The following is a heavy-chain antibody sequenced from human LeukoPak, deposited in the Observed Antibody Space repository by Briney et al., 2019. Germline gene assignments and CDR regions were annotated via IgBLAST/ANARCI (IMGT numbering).Heavy chain of an antibody. Sequence: GGSLRLSCAASGVTFSNAWMSWVRQAPGKGLEWVGRIKSKTDGGTTDYAAPVKGRFIISRDDSKNTLYLQMNSLKTEDTAVYYCTTLVVPDAFDIWGQGTMVTVSS. CDR2: IKSKTDGGTT. CDR3: TTLVVPDAFDI. V-gene: IGHV3-15*01. CDR1: GVTFSNAW. D-gene: IGHD2-15*01. J-gene: IGHJ3*02.